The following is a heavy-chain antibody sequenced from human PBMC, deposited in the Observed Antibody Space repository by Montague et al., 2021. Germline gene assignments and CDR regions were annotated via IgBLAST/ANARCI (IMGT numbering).Heavy chain of an antibody. CDR3: AHRVAWAAGQNWLDA. V-gene: IGHV2-5*02. D-gene: IGHD6-13*01. CDR1: GFSISTSRVG. CDR2: IYWDDEK. Sequence: PALVKPTQTLTLTCTFSGFSISTSRVGVGWIRQPPGKALEWLALIYWDDEKRYSPSLKRRITITKDTSKNQVVLTMTNIDPVDTGTYYCAHRVAWAAGQNWLDAWGQGTLVTVSS. J-gene: IGHJ5*02.